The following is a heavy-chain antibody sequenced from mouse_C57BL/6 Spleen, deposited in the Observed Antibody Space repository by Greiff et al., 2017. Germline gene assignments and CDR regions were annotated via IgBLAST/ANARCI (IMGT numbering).Heavy chain of an antibody. CDR1: GYTFTDYE. V-gene: IGHV1-15*01. CDR2: IDPETGGT. J-gene: IGHJ2*01. CDR3: TGYEDYFDY. D-gene: IGHD2-3*01. Sequence: QVQLKESGAELVRPGASVTLSCKASGYTFTDYEMHWVKQTPVPGLEWIGAIDPETGGTAYNQKFKGKAILTAYKSSSTAYMELRSLTSEDSAVYYCTGYEDYFDYWGQGTTLTVSS.